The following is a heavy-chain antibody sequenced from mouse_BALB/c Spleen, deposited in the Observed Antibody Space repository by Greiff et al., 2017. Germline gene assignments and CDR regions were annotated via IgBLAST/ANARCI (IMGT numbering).Heavy chain of an antibody. J-gene: IGHJ4*01. CDR1: GDSITSGY. CDR3: ARYDGNPLYAMDY. CDR2: ISYSGST. V-gene: IGHV3-8*02. Sequence: VQLKESGPSLVKPSQTLSLTCSVTGDSITSGYWNWIRKFPGNKLEYMGYISYSGSTYYNPSLKSRISITRDTSKNQYYLQLNSVTTEDTATYYCARYDGNPLYAMDYWGQGTSVTVSS. D-gene: IGHD2-1*01.